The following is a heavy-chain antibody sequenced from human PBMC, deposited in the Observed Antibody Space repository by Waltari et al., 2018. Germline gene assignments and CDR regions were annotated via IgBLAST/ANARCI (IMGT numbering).Heavy chain of an antibody. D-gene: IGHD3-22*01. CDR2: IYSEGSK. J-gene: IGHJ4*02. CDR1: GFTFSSYA. V-gene: IGHV3-23*03. CDR3: AKNLYYYDSSGYYSNEQGFDY. Sequence: VQLVQSGAEVKKPGSSVKVSCAASGFTFSSYAMSWVRQAPGKGLEWVSVIYSEGSKYYADAVKGRFTNSRDNSRNTLYLQMNSLRAEDTAVYYCAKNLYYYDSSGYYSNEQGFDYWGQGTLVTVSS.